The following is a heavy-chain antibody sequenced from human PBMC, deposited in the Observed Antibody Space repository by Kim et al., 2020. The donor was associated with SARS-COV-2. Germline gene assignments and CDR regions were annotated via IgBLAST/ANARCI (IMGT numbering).Heavy chain of an antibody. CDR3: ARREAARALDY. Sequence: SETLSLICTVSGGSISSSSYYWGWIRQPPGKGLEWIGSIYYSGSTYYNPSLKSRVTIYVDTSKNQFSLKLSSVTAADTAVYYCARREAARALDYWGQGTLVTVSS. V-gene: IGHV4-39*01. CDR2: IYYSGST. D-gene: IGHD1-26*01. J-gene: IGHJ4*02. CDR1: GGSISSSSYY.